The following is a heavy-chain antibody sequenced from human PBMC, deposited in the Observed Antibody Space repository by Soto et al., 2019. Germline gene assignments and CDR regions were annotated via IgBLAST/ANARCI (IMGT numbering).Heavy chain of an antibody. CDR1: GDSVSSNSAA. Sequence: KQSQTLSLTCAISGDSVSSNSAAWNWIRQSPSRGLEWLGRTYYRSKWYNDYAVSVKSRITINPDTSKNQFSLQLNSVTPEDTAVYYCARVRGLYSSSWYGDYYYYGMDVWGQGTTVTVSS. CDR2: TYYRSKWYN. CDR3: ARVRGLYSSSWYGDYYYYGMDV. D-gene: IGHD6-13*01. V-gene: IGHV6-1*01. J-gene: IGHJ6*02.